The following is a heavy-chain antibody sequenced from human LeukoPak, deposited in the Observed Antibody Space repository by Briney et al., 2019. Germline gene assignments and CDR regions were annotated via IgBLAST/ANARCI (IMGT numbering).Heavy chain of an antibody. J-gene: IGHJ4*02. CDR1: GYIFTTYF. CDR2: INPSGGTT. V-gene: IGHV1-46*01. Sequence: EASVKVSCKASGYIFTTYFMHWVRQAPGQGLEWMGFINPSGGTTGYSQKFQGRVTMTRDTSTSKVYMALSSLRSEDTAVYYCARAAPGIVGATDDWGQGTLVTVSS. CDR3: ARAAPGIVGATDD. D-gene: IGHD1-26*01.